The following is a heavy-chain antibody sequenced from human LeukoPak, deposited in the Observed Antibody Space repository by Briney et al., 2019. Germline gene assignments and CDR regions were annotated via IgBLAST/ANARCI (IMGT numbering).Heavy chain of an antibody. V-gene: IGHV3-15*01. J-gene: IGHJ4*02. CDR3: AKDYPIVVVTGLVDY. CDR1: GFTFSNAW. Sequence: GGSLRLSCAASGFTFSNAWMSWVRQAPGKGLEWVGRIKSKTDGGTTDYAAPVKGRFTISRDDSKNTLYLQMNSLRAEDTAVYYCAKDYPIVVVTGLVDYWGQGTLVTVSS. D-gene: IGHD2-21*02. CDR2: IKSKTDGGTT.